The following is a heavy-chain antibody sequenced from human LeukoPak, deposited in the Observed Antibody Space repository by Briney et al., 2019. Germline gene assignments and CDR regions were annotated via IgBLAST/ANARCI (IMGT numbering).Heavy chain of an antibody. CDR1: GGSISSHY. CDR2: IYYSRST. CDR3: ARAVIYDFWSGYETIYYYYMDV. V-gene: IGHV4-59*11. Sequence: SETLSLTCTVSGGSISSHYWSWIRQPPGKGLEWIGYIYYSRSTNYNPSLKSRVTISVDTSKNQFSLKLSSVTAADTAVYYCARAVIYDFWSGYETIYYYYMDVWGKGTTVTVSS. D-gene: IGHD3-3*01. J-gene: IGHJ6*03.